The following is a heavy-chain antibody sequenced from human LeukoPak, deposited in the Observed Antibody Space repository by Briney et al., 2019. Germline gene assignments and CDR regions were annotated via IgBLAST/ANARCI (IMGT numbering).Heavy chain of an antibody. Sequence: GGSLRLSCAASDFSFITYAMSWVRQAPGKGLEWVANIKQDGSEKYYVDSVKGRFTISRDNAKNSLYLQMNSLRAEDTAVYYCARDSTIISNSWLNWFDPWGQGTLVTVSS. J-gene: IGHJ5*02. CDR3: ARDSTIISNSWLNWFDP. V-gene: IGHV3-7*01. CDR2: IKQDGSEK. CDR1: DFSFITYA. D-gene: IGHD6-13*01.